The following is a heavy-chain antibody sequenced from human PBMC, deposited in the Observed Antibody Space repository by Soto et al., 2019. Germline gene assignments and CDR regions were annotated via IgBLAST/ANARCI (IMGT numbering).Heavy chain of an antibody. D-gene: IGHD5-18*01. V-gene: IGHV3-23*01. CDR3: AKDRGYSYGTNWFDP. CDR1: GFTFSSYA. CDR2: ISGSGGST. Sequence: GGSLRLSCAASGFTFSSYAMSWVRQAPGKGLEWVSAISGSGGSTYYADSVKGRFSISRDNSKNTLYLQMNSLRAEDTAVYYCAKDRGYSYGTNWFDPWGQGTLVTV. J-gene: IGHJ5*02.